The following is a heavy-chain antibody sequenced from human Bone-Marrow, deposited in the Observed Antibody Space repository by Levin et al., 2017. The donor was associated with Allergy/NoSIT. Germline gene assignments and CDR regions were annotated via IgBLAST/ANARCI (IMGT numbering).Heavy chain of an antibody. V-gene: IGHV4-4*02. CDR1: DGSIRSDNW. D-gene: IGHD4-17*01. J-gene: IGHJ6*02. CDR3: ARGYALHDYGDIYYGMDV. Sequence: NSSETLSLTCAVSDGSIRSDNWWSWVRQTPGKGLEWIAKIYYSGSTRYNPSLKSRVTISIDMSKNQFSLELRSVTAADTAVYYCARGYALHDYGDIYYGMDVWGQGTTVTVSS. CDR2: IYYSGST.